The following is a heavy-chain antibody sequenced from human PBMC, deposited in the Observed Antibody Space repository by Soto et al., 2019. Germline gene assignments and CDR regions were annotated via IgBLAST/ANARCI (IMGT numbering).Heavy chain of an antibody. CDR2: ISYSTST. CDR3: ARADWLLPLDY. D-gene: IGHD3-9*01. J-gene: IGHJ4*02. V-gene: IGHV4-59*01. CDR1: GGSISHYY. Sequence: PSETLSLTCTVSGGSISHYYWSWIRQPPGKGLEWIGYISYSTSTKYNPSLKSRVTISVDMSKNRFSLKLNSATAADTVVYYCARADWLLPLDYWGQGTLVTVSS.